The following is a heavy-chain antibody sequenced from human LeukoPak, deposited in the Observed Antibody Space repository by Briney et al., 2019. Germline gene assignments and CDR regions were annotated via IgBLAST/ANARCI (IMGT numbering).Heavy chain of an antibody. J-gene: IGHJ4*02. V-gene: IGHV3-23*01. D-gene: IGHD6-13*01. Sequence: PGGSLRLSCAASEFTFDNYAMSWVRQAPGKGLEWVSVISGSGYYSYYADSVKGRFTVSRDNSKTTLYLQMNSLRAEDTAVYYCAKAPPYISAAYNFDYWGQGTLVTVSS. CDR3: AKAPPYISAAYNFDY. CDR2: ISGSGYYS. CDR1: EFTFDNYA.